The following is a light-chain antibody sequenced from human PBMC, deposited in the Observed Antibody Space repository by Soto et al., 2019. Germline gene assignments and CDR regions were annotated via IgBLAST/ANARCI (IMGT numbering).Light chain of an antibody. CDR3: QQYNNWSPWT. CDR1: QSVSSN. CDR2: GAS. Sequence: EIVMTHSPATLSVSPGERATLSCRASQSVSSNLAWYQQKPGQAPRLLISGASTRATGSTARFSGSGSGTEFTLIISSLQSEDFAVFYCQQYNNWSPWTFGQGTKLEIK. J-gene: IGKJ2*02. V-gene: IGKV3-15*01.